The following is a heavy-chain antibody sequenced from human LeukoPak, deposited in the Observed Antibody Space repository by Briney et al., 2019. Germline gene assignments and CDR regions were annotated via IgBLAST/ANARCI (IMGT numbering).Heavy chain of an antibody. Sequence: GGSLRLSCAASGFTFSSYGMSWVRQAPGKGLEWVSAISGSGGSTYYADSVKGRFTISRDNSKNTLYLQMNSLRAEDTAVYYCAIITMVRGVIPFDYWGQGTLVTVSS. D-gene: IGHD3-10*01. J-gene: IGHJ4*02. CDR2: ISGSGGST. CDR3: AIITMVRGVIPFDY. V-gene: IGHV3-23*01. CDR1: GFTFSSYG.